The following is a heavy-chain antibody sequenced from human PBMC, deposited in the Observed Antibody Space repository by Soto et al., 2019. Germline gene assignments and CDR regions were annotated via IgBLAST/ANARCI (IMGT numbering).Heavy chain of an antibody. CDR2: IYYSGST. J-gene: IGHJ6*02. D-gene: IGHD5-18*01. Sequence: SETLSLTCTVSGGSISSYYWSWIRQPPGKGLEWIGYIYYSGSTNYNPSLKSRVTISVDTSKNQFSLKLSSVTAADTAVYYCARDSARAMATVYGMDVWGQGTTVTVSS. CDR1: GGSISSYY. CDR3: ARDSARAMATVYGMDV. V-gene: IGHV4-59*01.